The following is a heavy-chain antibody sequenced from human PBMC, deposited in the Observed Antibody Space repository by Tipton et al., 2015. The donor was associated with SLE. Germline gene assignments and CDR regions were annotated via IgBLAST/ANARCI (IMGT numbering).Heavy chain of an antibody. CDR3: ARDWGVALDY. CDR1: GYTFTSYG. V-gene: IGHV1-18*01. J-gene: IGHJ4*02. CDR2: ISAYNGDT. D-gene: IGHD3-16*01. Sequence: QVQLVQSGPEVKKPGASGKVSCKASGYTFTSYGISWVRQAPGQGLERMGWISAYNGDTNYAQKLQGRVTMTTDTSTSAAYMELRSLRSVDAAVYYRARDWGVALDYWRQGTLVTVSS.